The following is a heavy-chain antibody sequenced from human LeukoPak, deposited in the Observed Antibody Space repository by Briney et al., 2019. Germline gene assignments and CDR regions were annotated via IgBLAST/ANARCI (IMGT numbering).Heavy chain of an antibody. J-gene: IGHJ4*02. CDR3: ARVVRTVTTFDY. D-gene: IGHD4-17*01. V-gene: IGHV4-59*01. CDR2: IYYSGST. Sequence: SETLSLTCTVSGGSISSYYWSWIRQPPGKELKWIGYIYYSGSTNYNPSLKSRVTISVDTSKNQFSLKLSSVTAAGTAVYYCARVVRTVTTFDYWGQGTLVTVSS. CDR1: GGSISSYY.